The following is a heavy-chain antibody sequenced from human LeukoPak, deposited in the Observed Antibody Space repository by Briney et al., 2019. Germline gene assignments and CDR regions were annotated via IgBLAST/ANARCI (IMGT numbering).Heavy chain of an antibody. CDR1: GFTFRNYW. D-gene: IGHD3-22*01. CDR3: ARDRIDQWLTFDI. Sequence: GGSLRLSCAASGFTFRNYWIYWVRQAPGQGLVWVSRIDNAGSITTYADSVKGRFTISRDNAENTLYLQMNSLRVEDTAVYYCARDRIDQWLTFDIRGQGTMVTVSS. J-gene: IGHJ3*02. V-gene: IGHV3-74*03. CDR2: IDNAGSIT.